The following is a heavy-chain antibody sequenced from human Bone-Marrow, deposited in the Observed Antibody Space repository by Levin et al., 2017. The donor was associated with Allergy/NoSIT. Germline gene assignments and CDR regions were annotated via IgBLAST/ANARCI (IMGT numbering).Heavy chain of an antibody. CDR2: IKEDGSEK. CDR1: GFTFSNSW. D-gene: IGHD5-24*01. J-gene: IGHJ5*02. CDR3: ARDQFRRATIGARWVDP. V-gene: IGHV3-7*01. Sequence: GSLRLSCAASGFTFSNSWMSWVRQAPGKGLEWVANIKEDGSEKYYVDSVKGRFTISRDNAKNSLFVQMNSLRVEDTAVYYCARDQFRRATIGARWVDPWGQGTLVTVSS.